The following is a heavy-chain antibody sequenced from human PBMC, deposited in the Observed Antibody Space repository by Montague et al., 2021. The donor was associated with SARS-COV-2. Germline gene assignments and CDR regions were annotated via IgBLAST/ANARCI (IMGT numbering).Heavy chain of an antibody. CDR1: GDSVSSNNAA. J-gene: IGHJ6*02. Sequence: CAISGDSVSSNNAAWNWIRQSPSRGLEWLGRTNYRSKWHYDYAVSVKSRILIIPNTSENQFSLQLHSVTPEDTAVYYCARDVHIGSTWPFSGYGMDVWGQGTTVTVSS. D-gene: IGHD6-13*01. V-gene: IGHV6-1*01. CDR3: ARDVHIGSTWPFSGYGMDV. CDR2: TNYRSKWHY.